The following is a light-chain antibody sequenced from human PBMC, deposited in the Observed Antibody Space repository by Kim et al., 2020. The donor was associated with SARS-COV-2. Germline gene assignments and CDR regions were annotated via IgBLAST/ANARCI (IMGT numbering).Light chain of an antibody. Sequence: QPVLTQPPSASASLGASVTLTCTLSSGYSNYKVDWYQQRPGKGPRFVMRVGTGGIVGSKGDGIPDRFSVLGSGLNRYLTIKNIQEEDESDYHCGADHGSRSNFVCVFGGGTQLTVL. V-gene: IGLV9-49*01. J-gene: IGLJ3*02. CDR1: SGYSNYK. CDR2: VGTGGIVG. CDR3: GADHGSRSNFVCV.